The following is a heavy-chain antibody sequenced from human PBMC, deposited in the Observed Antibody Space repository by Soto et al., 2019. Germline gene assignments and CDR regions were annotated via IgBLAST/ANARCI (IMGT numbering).Heavy chain of an antibody. CDR2: ISSTSSTK. Sequence: GGSLTLSCAASGFTFSSHGMIWVRQAPGKGLEWVSYISSTSSTKSYADSVKGRFTISRDNAKNSLYLQMNSLRDEATAVYYCARRITMVRGPYYYYGMDVWGQGTTVTVSS. D-gene: IGHD3-10*01. CDR1: GFTFSSHG. V-gene: IGHV3-48*02. CDR3: ARRITMVRGPYYYYGMDV. J-gene: IGHJ6*02.